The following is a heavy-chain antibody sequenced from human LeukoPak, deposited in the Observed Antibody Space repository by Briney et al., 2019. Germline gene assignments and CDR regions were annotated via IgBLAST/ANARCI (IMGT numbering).Heavy chain of an antibody. Sequence: ASVKVSCKASGYTFTAYYMHWVRQAPGQGLEWMGRINPNSGDTNYAQKFQGRVTMTRDTSISTAYMELSRLRSDDTGVYYCARAVDYGGTLDYWGQGTLVTVS. V-gene: IGHV1-2*05. CDR3: ARAVDYGGTLDY. CDR2: INPNSGDT. J-gene: IGHJ4*02. D-gene: IGHD4-23*01. CDR1: GYTFTAYY.